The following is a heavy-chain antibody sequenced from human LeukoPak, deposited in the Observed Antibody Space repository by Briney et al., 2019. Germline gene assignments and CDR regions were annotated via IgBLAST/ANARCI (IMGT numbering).Heavy chain of an antibody. D-gene: IGHD6-6*01. J-gene: IGHJ4*02. CDR2: TYYRSKWYN. CDR3: AKWKYSNSGIDDY. Sequence: SQTLSLTCAISGDSVSSKSAAWNWIRQSPSRGLEWLGRTYYRSKWYNDYAVSVKSRITINPDTSKNQFSLLLNSVTPEDTAVYYCAKWKYSNSGIDDYWGQGTLVTVSS. CDR1: GDSVSSKSAA. V-gene: IGHV6-1*01.